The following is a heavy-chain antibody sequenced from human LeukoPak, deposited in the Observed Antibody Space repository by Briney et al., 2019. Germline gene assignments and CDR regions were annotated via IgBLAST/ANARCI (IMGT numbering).Heavy chain of an antibody. CDR2: ISYDGSNK. CDR1: GFTFSSYA. CDR3: AFNWIGLLSGYFDH. V-gene: IGHV3-30*04. Sequence: GGSLRLSCAASGFTFSSYAMHWVRQAPGKGLEWVAVISYDGSNKYYADSVKGRFTISRDNSKKMVYLQMNSLRAEDTAVYYCAFNWIGLLSGYFDHWGQGTLVPVSS. D-gene: IGHD1-26*01. J-gene: IGHJ4*02.